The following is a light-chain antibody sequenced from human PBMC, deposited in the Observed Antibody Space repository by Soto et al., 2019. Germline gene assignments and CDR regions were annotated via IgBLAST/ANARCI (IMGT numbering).Light chain of an antibody. J-gene: IGKJ1*01. Sequence: EIVLTQSPGTLSLSPGEGATLSCRASRGVSANYLAWYQQKPGQAPPLLIYGASIRAAGIPDRFSGSGSGTDFTLTIRRLEPDDFAVYYCQQYGSSPRTFGQGAKVDIK. CDR2: GAS. CDR1: RGVSANY. V-gene: IGKV3-20*01. CDR3: QQYGSSPRT.